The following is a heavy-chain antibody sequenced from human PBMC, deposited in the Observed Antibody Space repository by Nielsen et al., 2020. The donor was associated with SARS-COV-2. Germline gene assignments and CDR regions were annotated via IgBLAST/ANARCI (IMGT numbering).Heavy chain of an antibody. V-gene: IGHV3-9*01. CDR3: AKWGSSTSWDYYGMDV. CDR2: ISWNSGSI. CDR1: GFTFDDYA. J-gene: IGHJ6*02. D-gene: IGHD2-2*01. Sequence: GGSLRLSCAASGFTFDDYAMHWVRQAPGKGLEWVSGISWNSGSIGYADSVKGRFTISRDNAKNSLYLQMNSLRAEDTALYYCAKWGSSTSWDYYGMDVWGQGTTVTVSS.